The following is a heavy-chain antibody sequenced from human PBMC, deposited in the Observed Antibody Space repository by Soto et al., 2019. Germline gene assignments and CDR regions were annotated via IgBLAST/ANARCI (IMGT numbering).Heavy chain of an antibody. J-gene: IGHJ4*02. Sequence: PSETLSLTCAVYGGSFSGYYWSWIRQPPGKGLEWIGEINHSGSTNYNPSLKSRVTISVDTSKNQFSLELSSVTAADTAVYYCARGLGFIGSGSYTDWGQGTLVTVSS. D-gene: IGHD3-10*01. V-gene: IGHV4-34*01. CDR2: INHSGST. CDR3: ARGLGFIGSGSYTD. CDR1: GGSFSGYY.